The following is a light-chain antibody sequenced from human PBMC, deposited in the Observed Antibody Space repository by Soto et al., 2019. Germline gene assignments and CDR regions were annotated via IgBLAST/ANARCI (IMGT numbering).Light chain of an antibody. CDR2: EVS. CDR1: SSDVGAYNY. V-gene: IGLV2-14*01. Sequence: QSALTQPASVSGSPGQSITISCTGTSSDVGAYNYVSWYQHHPGRAPKLIIFEVSHRPSGVSDRSSGSKSGNTASLTISGLQTEDEADYYCTSYTRTRNLLFGGGTKLTVL. J-gene: IGLJ2*01. CDR3: TSYTRTRNLL.